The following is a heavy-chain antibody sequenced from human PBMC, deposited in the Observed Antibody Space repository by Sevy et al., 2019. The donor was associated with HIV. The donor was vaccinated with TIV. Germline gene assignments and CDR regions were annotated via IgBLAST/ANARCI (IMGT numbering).Heavy chain of an antibody. Sequence: ASVKVSCKASGYSFTSYGITWVRQAPGQGLEFMGWISPYNGNTDYAQKYQGRITLTTDTSTTTAYLELRSLTSDDTAVYYCSRPLSGTYREADYLQHWGQGTQVTVSS. V-gene: IGHV1-18*04. CDR3: SRPLSGTYREADYLQH. CDR2: ISPYNGNT. J-gene: IGHJ1*01. D-gene: IGHD1-26*01. CDR1: GYSFTSYG.